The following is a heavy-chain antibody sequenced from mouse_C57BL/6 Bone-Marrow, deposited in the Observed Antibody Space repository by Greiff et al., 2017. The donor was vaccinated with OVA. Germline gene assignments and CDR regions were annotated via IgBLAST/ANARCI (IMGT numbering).Heavy chain of an antibody. V-gene: IGHV5-6*01. CDR2: ISSGGSYT. J-gene: IGHJ2*01. CDR1: GFTFSSYG. CDR3: ASPPGY. Sequence: DVHLVESGGDLVKPGGSLKLSCAASGFTFSSYGMSWVRQTPDKRLEWVATISSGGSYTYYPDSVKGRFTISRDNAKNTLYLQMSSLKSEDTAMYYCASPPGYWGQGTTLTVSS.